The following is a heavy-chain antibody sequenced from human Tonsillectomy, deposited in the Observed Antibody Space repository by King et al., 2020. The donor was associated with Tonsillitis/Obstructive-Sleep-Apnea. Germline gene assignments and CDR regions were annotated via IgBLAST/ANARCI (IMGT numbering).Heavy chain of an antibody. J-gene: IGHJ4*02. CDR2: ISGGVHGT. V-gene: IGHV3-23*04. CDR1: GFTFSNSA. CDR3: AKDDHYYGSGSGFDY. D-gene: IGHD3-10*01. Sequence: VQLVQSGGGLVQPGGSLRLSCAASGFTFSNSAMSWVRQAPGIGLEWVSAISGGVHGTYYADSVKGRFTISRDNSKNTLYLQMNSLRAEDTAVYYCAKDDHYYGSGSGFDYWGQGTLVTVSS.